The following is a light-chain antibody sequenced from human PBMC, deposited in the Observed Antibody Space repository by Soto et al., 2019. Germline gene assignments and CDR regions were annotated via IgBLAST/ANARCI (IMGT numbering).Light chain of an antibody. CDR1: QNINIY. J-gene: IGKJ5*01. CDR2: AAS. V-gene: IGKV1-17*01. Sequence: DIQMTQSPSSLSASVGDRVTITCRAGQNINIYLNWYQQKPGKAPKLLIYAASSLQTGVPSRFSGRRSGTEFTLTISSLQPEDSATYYCRQHNTFPIPFGQGTRLEVK. CDR3: RQHNTFPIP.